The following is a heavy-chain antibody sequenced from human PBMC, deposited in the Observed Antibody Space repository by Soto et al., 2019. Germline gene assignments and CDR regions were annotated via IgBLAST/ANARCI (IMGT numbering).Heavy chain of an antibody. CDR2: IYHSGST. J-gene: IGHJ6*02. CDR1: GGSISSNKW. Sequence: PSETLSLTCAVYGGSISSNKWWSWVRQPPGKGLEWIGEIYHSGSTHYNPSLKSRVTISLDKSKNQFSLKLTSVTAADSAVYYCARDQFYGMDVWGQGTTVTVSS. CDR3: ARDQFYGMDV. V-gene: IGHV4-4*02.